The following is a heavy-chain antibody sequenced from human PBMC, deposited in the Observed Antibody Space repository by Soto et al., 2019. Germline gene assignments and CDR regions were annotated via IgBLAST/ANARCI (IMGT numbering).Heavy chain of an antibody. J-gene: IGHJ4*02. CDR2: ISSNGGST. V-gene: IGHV3-64D*06. D-gene: IGHD6-13*01. CDR3: VKDRDSSSWYYFDY. CDR1: GFTFSSYA. Sequence: GGSLRLSCSASGFTFSSYAMHWVRQALGKGLEYVSAISSNGGSTYYADSVKGRFTISRDNSKNTLYLQMSSLRAEDTAVYYCVKDRDSSSWYYFDYWGQGTLVTVSS.